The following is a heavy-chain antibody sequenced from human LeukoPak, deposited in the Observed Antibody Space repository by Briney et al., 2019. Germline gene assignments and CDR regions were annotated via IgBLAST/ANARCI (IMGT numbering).Heavy chain of an antibody. CDR1: GGTFSSYA. V-gene: IGHV1-69*05. J-gene: IGHJ6*03. CDR3: ARAIAAAGMPFDYMDV. CDR2: IIPIFGTA. D-gene: IGHD6-13*01. Sequence: SVKVSCTASGGTFSSYAISWVRQAPGQGLEWMGGIIPIFGTANYAQKFQGRVTITTDESTSTAYMELSSLRSEDTAVYYCARAIAAAGMPFDYMDVWGKGTTVTVSS.